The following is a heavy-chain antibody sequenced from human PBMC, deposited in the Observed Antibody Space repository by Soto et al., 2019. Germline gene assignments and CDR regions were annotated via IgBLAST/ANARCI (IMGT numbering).Heavy chain of an antibody. D-gene: IGHD3-3*01. CDR1: GFTFDDYA. Sequence: PGGSLRLSCAASGFTFDDYAMHWVRQAPGKGLEWVSGISWNSGSIGYADSVKGRFTISRDNAKNSLYLQMNSLRAEDTALYYCAKDSGSGYYPAASFDYWGQGTLVTV. CDR3: AKDSGSGYYPAASFDY. J-gene: IGHJ4*02. CDR2: ISWNSGSI. V-gene: IGHV3-9*01.